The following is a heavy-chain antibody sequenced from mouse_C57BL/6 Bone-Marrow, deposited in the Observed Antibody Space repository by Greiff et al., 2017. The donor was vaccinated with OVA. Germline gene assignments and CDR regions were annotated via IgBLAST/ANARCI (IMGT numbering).Heavy chain of an antibody. Sequence: VQLQQSGAELVRPGASVKLSCTASGFNIKDDYMHWVKQRPEQGLEWIGLIDPENGDTEYASKFQGKATITADTSSNTAYLHLSSLKSEDTAVYYCTTITTVVAGNYWGQGTTLTVSS. D-gene: IGHD1-1*01. CDR2: IDPENGDT. V-gene: IGHV14-4*01. J-gene: IGHJ2*01. CDR3: TTITTVVAGNY. CDR1: GFNIKDDY.